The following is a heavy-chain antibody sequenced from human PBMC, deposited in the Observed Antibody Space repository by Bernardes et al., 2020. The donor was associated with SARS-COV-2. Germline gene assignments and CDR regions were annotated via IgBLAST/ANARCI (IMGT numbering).Heavy chain of an antibody. J-gene: IGHJ3*02. CDR2: ISGSGSST. D-gene: IGHD4-17*01. Sequence: VGSLRLSCAASGFTFRSSAMSWVRQAPGKGLEWVSAISGSGSSTYYADSVKGRFTISRDNSKHTPYLQMNSLRAEDTAVYYGAKGSTGYAFDIWGQGTMVTVAS. V-gene: IGHV3-23*01. CDR1: GFTFRSSA. CDR3: AKGSTGYAFDI.